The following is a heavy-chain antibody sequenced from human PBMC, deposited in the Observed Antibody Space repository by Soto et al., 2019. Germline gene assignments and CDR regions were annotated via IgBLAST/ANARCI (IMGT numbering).Heavy chain of an antibody. CDR2: ISAYNGNT. J-gene: IGHJ5*02. CDR1: GDAFACRC. D-gene: IGHD2-15*01. V-gene: IGHV1-18*01. CDR3: ARSPAGYCSGGSCPHWFDP. Sequence: GASVKVSCKASGDAFACRCISWLRHAHGQGLEWMGWISAYNGNTNYAQKLQGRVTVTTDTSTSTAYMELRSLRSDDTAVYYCARSPAGYCSGGSCPHWFDPWGQGTLVTVSS.